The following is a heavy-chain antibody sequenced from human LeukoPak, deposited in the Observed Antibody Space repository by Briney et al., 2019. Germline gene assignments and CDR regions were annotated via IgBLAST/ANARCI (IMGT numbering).Heavy chain of an antibody. J-gene: IGHJ4*02. CDR2: ISGSGGST. Sequence: GGSLRLSCAASGFTFSSYAMSWVRQAPGKVLEWVSAISGSGGSTYYADSVKGRFTISRDNSKNTLYLQMNSLRAEDTAVYYCASTALASWHLDYWGQGTLVTVSS. CDR3: ASTALASWHLDY. D-gene: IGHD2-15*01. CDR1: GFTFSSYA. V-gene: IGHV3-23*01.